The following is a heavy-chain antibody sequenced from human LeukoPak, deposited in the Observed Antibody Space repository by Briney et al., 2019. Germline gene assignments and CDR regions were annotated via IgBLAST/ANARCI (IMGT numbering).Heavy chain of an antibody. CDR1: GFTFSSYW. J-gene: IGHJ3*02. CDR3: ARVGTNEASRAFDI. CDR2: INSDGSST. D-gene: IGHD1/OR15-1a*01. Sequence: GGSLRLSCAASGFTFSSYWMHWVRQAPGKGLVWVSRINSDGSSTTYADSVKGRFTISRDNAKNTLYLQMNSLRAEDTAVYYCARVGTNEASRAFDIWGQGTMVTVSS. V-gene: IGHV3-74*01.